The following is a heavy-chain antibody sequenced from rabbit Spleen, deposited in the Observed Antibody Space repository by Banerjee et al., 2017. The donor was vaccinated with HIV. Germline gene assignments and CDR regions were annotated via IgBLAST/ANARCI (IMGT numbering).Heavy chain of an antibody. Sequence: QLEESGGGLVRPGGSLKLSCKASGFDFNSYYMSWVRQAPGKGLEWIGYIDPVFGSAYYASWVNGRFSISRENTQNTVSLQLNSLTAADTATYFCARDAGTSFSTYGMDLWGQGTLVTVS. CDR1: GFDFNSYY. CDR2: IDPVFGSA. V-gene: IGHV1S7*01. J-gene: IGHJ6*01. CDR3: ARDAGTSFSTYGMDL. D-gene: IGHD8-1*01.